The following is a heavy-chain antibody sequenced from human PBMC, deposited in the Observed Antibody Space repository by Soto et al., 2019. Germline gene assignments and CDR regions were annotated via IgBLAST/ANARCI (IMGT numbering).Heavy chain of an antibody. V-gene: IGHV3-30*18. CDR3: AKASRGYSGYDSFFDY. CDR2: IAYDGSNK. D-gene: IGHD5-12*01. CDR1: GYTLTELS. J-gene: IGHJ4*02. Sequence: SCKVSGYTLTELSMHWVRQAPGKGLEWMAVIAYDGSNKYYADPVKGRFTISRDNSKNTLYLQMNSLRAEDTAVYYCAKASRGYSGYDSFFDYWGQGALVTVSS.